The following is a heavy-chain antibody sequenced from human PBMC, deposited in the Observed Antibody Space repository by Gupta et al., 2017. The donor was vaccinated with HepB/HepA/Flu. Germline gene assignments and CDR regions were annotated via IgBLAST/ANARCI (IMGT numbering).Heavy chain of an antibody. D-gene: IGHD5-18*01. CDR1: GCTFRLHS. J-gene: IGHJ4*02. CDR2: SSGSGGST. V-gene: IGHV3-23*01. Sequence: ELQLLESGGGLVQPGGSLSLSCAASGCTFRLHSISWIRQATGKGLEWVSASSGSGGSTYYADYGKGRFTISRDKSKNTLYLQMNSLRAEDTAVYYCAKGAGYSYGYDYYFDYWGQGTLVIVSS. CDR3: AKGAGYSYGYDYYFDY.